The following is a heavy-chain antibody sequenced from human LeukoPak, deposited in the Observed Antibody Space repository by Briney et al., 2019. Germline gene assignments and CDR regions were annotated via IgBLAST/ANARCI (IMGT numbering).Heavy chain of an antibody. J-gene: IGHJ4*02. Sequence: GGSLRLSCAASGFTFSSYSMNWVRQAPGKGLEWVSSISSSSSYIYYADSVKGRFTISRDNAKNSLYLQMNSLRAEDTAVSYCARVAGGATTNYWGQGTLVTVSS. CDR2: ISSSSSYI. D-gene: IGHD1-26*01. CDR1: GFTFSSYS. V-gene: IGHV3-21*01. CDR3: ARVAGGATTNY.